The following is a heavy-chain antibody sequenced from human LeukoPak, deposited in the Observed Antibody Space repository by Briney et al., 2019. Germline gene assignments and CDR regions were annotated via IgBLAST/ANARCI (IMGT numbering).Heavy chain of an antibody. Sequence: GGSLRLSCVASGFSFSDYYMSWIRQAPGKGLEWVSYISSSGSHTNYADSVTGRFAISRNNAKKSLHLQMNSLRAEDTAVYYCARHPDGSLSLDYWGQGTLVTVSS. CDR1: GFSFSDYY. V-gene: IGHV3-11*03. J-gene: IGHJ4*02. CDR3: ARHPDGSLSLDY. CDR2: ISSSGSHT. D-gene: IGHD1-26*01.